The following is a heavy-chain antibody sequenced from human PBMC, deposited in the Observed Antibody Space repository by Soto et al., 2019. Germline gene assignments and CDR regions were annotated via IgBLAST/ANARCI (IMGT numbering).Heavy chain of an antibody. J-gene: IGHJ4*02. CDR1: GGSFSGYY. CDR2: INHSGST. CDR3: AGLAGDPHSADAGFDY. V-gene: IGHV4-34*01. Sequence: SETLSLTCAVYGGSFSGYYWSWIRQPPGKGLEWIGEINHSGSTNYNPSLKSRVTISVDTSKNQFSLKLSSVTAADTAVYYCAGLAGDPHSADAGFDYWGQGTLVTVSS. D-gene: IGHD2-21*02.